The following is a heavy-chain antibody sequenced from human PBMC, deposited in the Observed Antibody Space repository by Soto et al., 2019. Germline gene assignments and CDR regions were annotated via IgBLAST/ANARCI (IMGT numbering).Heavy chain of an antibody. Sequence: SETLSLTCTVSGGSISGYYWGWIRQPPGKGLEWIGSIFYSGSTYYNPSLKSRVTISVDTSKNQFSLKLSSVTAADTAVYYCARHLTYCSAGSCYSDFPYYGMDVWGQGTTVTVSS. CDR1: GGSISGYY. J-gene: IGHJ6*02. CDR2: IFYSGST. V-gene: IGHV4-39*01. CDR3: ARHLTYCSAGSCYSDFPYYGMDV. D-gene: IGHD2-15*01.